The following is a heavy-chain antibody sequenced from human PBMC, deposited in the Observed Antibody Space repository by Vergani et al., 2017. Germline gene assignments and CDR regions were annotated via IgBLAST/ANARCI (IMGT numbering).Heavy chain of an antibody. CDR3: AREEVGATTHAFDV. J-gene: IGHJ3*01. CDR2: ICHTEDT. D-gene: IGHD1-26*01. Sequence: QLQLQESGPGLVKPSETLSLTCTVSGGPISSNNCWTWVRQPPGKGLEWIGEICHTEDTKYSPSLKSRVTVSVDESRNLFSLRLNSVTAADTAVYYCAREEVGATTHAFDVWGQGTMVTVSS. CDR1: GGPISSNNC. V-gene: IGHV4-4*02.